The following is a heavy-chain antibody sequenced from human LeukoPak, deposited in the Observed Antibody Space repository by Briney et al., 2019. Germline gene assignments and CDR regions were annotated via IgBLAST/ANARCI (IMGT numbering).Heavy chain of an antibody. V-gene: IGHV3-23*01. J-gene: IGHJ4*02. Sequence: PGGSLRLSCAASGFTFSNYGMTWVRQAPGKGLEWVSAISDSGGNTYYADSVKGRFTISGDSPKNTLYLQMNSLRAEDTAVYYCAKGLPYEVGFDWWGQGTLVTVSS. CDR1: GFTFSNYG. CDR3: AKGLPYEVGFDW. D-gene: IGHD1-26*01. CDR2: ISDSGGNT.